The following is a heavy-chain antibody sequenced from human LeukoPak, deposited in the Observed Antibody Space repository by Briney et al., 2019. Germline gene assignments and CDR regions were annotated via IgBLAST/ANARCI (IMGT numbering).Heavy chain of an antibody. CDR2: ISAYNGNT. D-gene: IGHD6-13*01. CDR3: ASPGYSSSWYVFDY. J-gene: IGHJ4*02. CDR1: GYTFTSYG. V-gene: IGHV1-18*01. Sequence: ASVKVSCKASGYTFTSYGISWVRQAPGQGLEWMGWISAYNGNTNYAQKFQGRVTITADESTSTAYMELSSLRSEDTAVYYCASPGYSSSWYVFDYWGQGTLVTVSS.